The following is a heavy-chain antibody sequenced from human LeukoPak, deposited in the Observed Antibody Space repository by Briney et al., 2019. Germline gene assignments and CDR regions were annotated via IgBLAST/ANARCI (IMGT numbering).Heavy chain of an antibody. Sequence: GESLKISCKGSGYSFTSYWIGWVRQMPGKGLEWMGIIYPGDSDTRYSPSFQGQVTISADKSISTAYLQWSSLKASDTAMYYCARHGGRGYSGYSVDYWGQGTLVTVSS. D-gene: IGHD5-12*01. V-gene: IGHV5-51*01. CDR1: GYSFTSYW. CDR2: IYPGDSDT. J-gene: IGHJ4*02. CDR3: ARHGGRGYSGYSVDY.